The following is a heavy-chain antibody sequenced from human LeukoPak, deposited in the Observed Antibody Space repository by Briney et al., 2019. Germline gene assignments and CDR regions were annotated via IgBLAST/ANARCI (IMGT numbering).Heavy chain of an antibody. CDR2: INHSGST. CDR3: ARGVFSRSSWYSHYYMDV. J-gene: IGHJ6*03. D-gene: IGHD6-13*01. CDR1: GGSINSYY. V-gene: IGHV4-34*01. Sequence: SETLSLTCTVSGGSINSYYWSWIRQPPGKGLEWIGEINHSGSTNYNPSLKSRVTISVDTSKNQFSLKLSSVTAADTAVYYCARGVFSRSSWYSHYYMDVWGKGTTVTVSS.